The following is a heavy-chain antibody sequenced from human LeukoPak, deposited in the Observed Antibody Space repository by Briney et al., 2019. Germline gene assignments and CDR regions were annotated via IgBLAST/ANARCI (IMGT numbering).Heavy chain of an antibody. Sequence: SGGSLRLSCAASGFTFSSYGMHWGRQAPGKGLEWVGFIRSKAYGGTTEYAASVKGRFTISRDDSKSTAYLQMNSLKTEDTAVYYCTRGAVAGYFDYWGQGTLVTVSS. J-gene: IGHJ4*02. CDR1: GFTFSSYG. CDR3: TRGAVAGYFDY. V-gene: IGHV3-49*04. D-gene: IGHD6-19*01. CDR2: IRSKAYGGTT.